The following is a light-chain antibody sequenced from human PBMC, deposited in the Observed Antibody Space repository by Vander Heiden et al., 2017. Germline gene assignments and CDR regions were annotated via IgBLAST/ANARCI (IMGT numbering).Light chain of an antibody. CDR2: SNN. CDR3: AVWDDSLNGWV. CDR1: SSNIEPNS. J-gene: IGLJ3*02. Sequence: QSVLIQPPSASGTPGQRVSSSCSGNSSNIEPNSVNWYQQRPGTAPKRLIFSNNQRPSGVPARFSGPKSGTSASLAIRGLQSADEADYYCAVWDDSLNGWVFGGGTKLTVL. V-gene: IGLV1-44*01.